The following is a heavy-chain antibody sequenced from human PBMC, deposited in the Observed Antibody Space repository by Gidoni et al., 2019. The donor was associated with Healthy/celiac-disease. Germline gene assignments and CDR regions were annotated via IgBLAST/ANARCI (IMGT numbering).Heavy chain of an antibody. J-gene: IGHJ5*02. CDR1: GFTFSSHA. D-gene: IGHD6-19*01. V-gene: IGHV3-23*01. CDR2: ISGSGGST. Sequence: EVQLLESGGGLVQPGGSLRLSGAASGFTFSSHAMSWVRQAPGKGLEWVSAISGSGGSTYYADSVKGRFTISRDNSKNTLYLQMNSLRAEDTAVYYCAKDRRQWLVWYNWFDPWGQGTLVTVSS. CDR3: AKDRRQWLVWYNWFDP.